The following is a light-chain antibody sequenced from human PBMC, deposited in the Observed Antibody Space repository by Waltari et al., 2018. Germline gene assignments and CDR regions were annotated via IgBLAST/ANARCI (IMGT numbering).Light chain of an antibody. V-gene: IGKV3-20*01. CDR2: DTS. CDR3: QHYVRLPAT. Sequence: EILLTQSPGTLSLSPGERATLSCRASQSISRALAWYQQKPGQAPRLLIFDTSKRATGIPDRFSGSGSGTDFSLTISRLEPEDFVVYYCQHYVRLPATFGQGTKVVIK. J-gene: IGKJ2*01. CDR1: QSISRAL.